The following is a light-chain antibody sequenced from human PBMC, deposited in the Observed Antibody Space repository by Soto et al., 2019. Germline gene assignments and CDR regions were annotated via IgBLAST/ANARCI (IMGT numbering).Light chain of an antibody. V-gene: IGKV3-20*01. CDR3: QQYGSLIT. CDR1: QSVSTSY. J-gene: IGKJ5*01. Sequence: EILFTQSPDTLSLSPGERAPVSCRASQSVSTSYLAWYQQKPGQDLRLLIYRESSRATGIPDRFSGSGSGTDFTLTISGLEPEDFAVYYCQQYGSLITFGQGTRLEIK. CDR2: RES.